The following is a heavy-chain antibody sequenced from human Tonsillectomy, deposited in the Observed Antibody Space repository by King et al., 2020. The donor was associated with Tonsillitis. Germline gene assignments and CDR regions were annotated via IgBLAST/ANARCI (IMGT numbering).Heavy chain of an antibody. CDR3: ARDGAYSSCFDY. J-gene: IGHJ4*02. CDR2: IWYDGSNK. D-gene: IGHD6-6*01. V-gene: IGHV3-33*01. Sequence: QLVQSGGGVVQPGRSLRLSCAASGFTFSSYGMHWVRQAPGKGLEWVAVIWYDGSNKYYADSVKGRFTISRDNSKNTLYLQMNSLRAEDTAVYYCARDGAYSSCFDYWGQGTLVTVSS. CDR1: GFTFSSYG.